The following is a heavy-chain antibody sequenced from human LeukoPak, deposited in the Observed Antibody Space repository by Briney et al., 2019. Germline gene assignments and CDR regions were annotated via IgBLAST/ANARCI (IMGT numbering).Heavy chain of an antibody. CDR3: AKRAMWDLYWYFDL. CDR2: ISYSGAST. V-gene: IGHV3-23*01. Sequence: GGSLRLSCVASGFTFRSYGMSWVRQAPGKGLEWVAAISYSGASTYYADSVKGRFTISRDNSKNTLYLQMNSLRADDSAVYYCAKRAMWDLYWYFDLWGRGTLVTVSS. J-gene: IGHJ2*01. D-gene: IGHD1-26*01. CDR1: GFTFRSYG.